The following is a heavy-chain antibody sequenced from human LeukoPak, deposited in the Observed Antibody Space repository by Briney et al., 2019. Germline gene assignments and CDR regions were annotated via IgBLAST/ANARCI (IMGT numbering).Heavy chain of an antibody. CDR3: ARDWTAYYYGSGPQNWFDP. J-gene: IGHJ5*02. Sequence: ASVKVSCKASGYTFTSYYMHWVRQAPGQGLEWMGITNPSGGSTSYAQKFQGRVTMTRDTSTSTVYMELSSLRSEDTAVYYCARDWTAYYYGSGPQNWFDPWGQGTLVTVSS. V-gene: IGHV1-46*01. CDR1: GYTFTSYY. CDR2: TNPSGGST. D-gene: IGHD3-10*01.